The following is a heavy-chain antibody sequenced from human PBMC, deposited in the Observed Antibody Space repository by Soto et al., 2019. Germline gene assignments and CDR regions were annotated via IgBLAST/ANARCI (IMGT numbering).Heavy chain of an antibody. CDR1: GYTFTSYD. V-gene: IGHV1-8*01. CDR2: MNPNSGNT. D-gene: IGHD1-26*01. J-gene: IGHJ4*02. Sequence: QVQLVQSGAEVKKPGASVKVSCKASGYTFTSYDINWVRQATGQGLEWMGWMNPNSGNTGYAQKFQGRVTMSRNTPLSTADRELRSLTSEDPAVYYFAREVGAYRFDSWGQGTLVTVSS. CDR3: AREVGAYRFDS.